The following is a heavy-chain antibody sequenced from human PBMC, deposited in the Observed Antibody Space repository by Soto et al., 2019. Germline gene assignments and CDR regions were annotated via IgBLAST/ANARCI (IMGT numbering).Heavy chain of an antibody. J-gene: IGHJ6*02. CDR2: IYHSGST. D-gene: IGHD2-2*01. V-gene: IGHV4-30-2*01. CDR3: AREASYDGMDV. CDR1: GGSISSGGYS. Sequence: SETLSLTCAVSGGSISSGGYSWSWIRQPPGKGLEWIGYIYHSGSTYYNPSLKSRVTISVDRSKNQFSLKLSSVTAADTAVYYCAREASYDGMDVWGQGTTVTV.